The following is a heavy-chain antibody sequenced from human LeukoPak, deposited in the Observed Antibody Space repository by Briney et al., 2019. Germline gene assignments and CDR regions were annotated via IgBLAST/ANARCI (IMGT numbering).Heavy chain of an antibody. CDR3: ASSPVGATDY. J-gene: IGHJ4*02. Sequence: SETLSLTCTVSGGSISSSSYYWGWIRQPPGKGLEWIGSIYYSGSTYYNPSLKSRVTISVDTSKNQFSLKLSSVTAADTAVYYCASSPVGATDYWGQGTLVTVSS. D-gene: IGHD1-26*01. CDR2: IYYSGST. V-gene: IGHV4-39*07. CDR1: GGSISSSSYY.